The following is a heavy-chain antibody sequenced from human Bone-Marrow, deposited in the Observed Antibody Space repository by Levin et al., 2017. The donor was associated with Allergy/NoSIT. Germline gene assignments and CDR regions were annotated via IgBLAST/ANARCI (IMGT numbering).Heavy chain of an antibody. CDR2: IWYDGSNK. D-gene: IGHD3-16*02. CDR3: ARDDFSAVINY. J-gene: IGHJ4*02. V-gene: IGHV3-33*01. CDR1: GFTFSSYG. Sequence: PGGSLRLSCAASGFTFSSYGMHWVRQAPGKGLEWVAVIWYDGSNKYYADSVKGRFTISRDNSKNTLYLQMNSLRAEDTAVYYCARDDFSAVINYWGQGTLVTVSS.